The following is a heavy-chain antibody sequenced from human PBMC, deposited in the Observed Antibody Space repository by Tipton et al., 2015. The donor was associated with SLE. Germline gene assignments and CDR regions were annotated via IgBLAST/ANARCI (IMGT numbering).Heavy chain of an antibody. CDR3: ARDAYCSVGSCYGFVS. CDR2: ISYSGST. J-gene: IGHJ4*02. V-gene: IGHV4-61*01. CDR1: GGSIGSRPYY. Sequence: TLSLTCFVSGGSIGSRPYYWSWIRQPPGKGLEWIGHISYSGSTHYNSSLKSRFTMSLDAAKNQFSLTVSSVTAADTAVYHCARDAYCSVGSCYGFVSWGPGTLVAVSS. D-gene: IGHD2-15*01.